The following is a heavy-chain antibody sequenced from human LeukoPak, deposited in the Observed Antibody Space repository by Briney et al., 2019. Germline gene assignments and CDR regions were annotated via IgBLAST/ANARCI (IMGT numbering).Heavy chain of an antibody. CDR3: ARGLWFGELLSGP. J-gene: IGHJ5*02. D-gene: IGHD3-10*01. V-gene: IGHV4-4*07. Sequence: PSETLSLTCTVSGGSIGSFFWSWIRQPAGKGLDWIGRIHTSGSTNYNPSLKSRLTISVDTSKNQFSLKLSSVTAADTAVYYCARGLWFGELLSGPWGQGTLVTVSS. CDR1: GGSIGSFF. CDR2: IHTSGST.